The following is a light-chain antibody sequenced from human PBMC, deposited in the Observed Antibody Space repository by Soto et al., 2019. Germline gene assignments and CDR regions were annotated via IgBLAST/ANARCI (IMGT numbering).Light chain of an antibody. CDR2: AAS. V-gene: IGKV1-39*01. CDR3: QQTYAAPLT. J-gene: IGKJ4*02. CDR1: PPIGVD. Sequence: DIRMTQSPSSLSAVVGDTVTITCQTGPPIGVDLNWYQQKQGKAPTLLIAAASTLQSGVPSRFSGSGKGTHFTLSIIDLRTEDFATYCCQQTYAAPLTFGGGTRVEI.